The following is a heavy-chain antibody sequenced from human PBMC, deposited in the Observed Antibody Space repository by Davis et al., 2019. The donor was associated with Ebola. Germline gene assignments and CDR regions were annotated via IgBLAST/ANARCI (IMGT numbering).Heavy chain of an antibody. CDR3: ARLRHILVVTDIPSWKFDL. D-gene: IGHD2-21*02. CDR1: GGSISSYY. J-gene: IGHJ2*01. V-gene: IGHV4-59*01. Sequence: PGGSLRLSCTVSGGSISSYYWSWIRQPPGKGLEWIGYIYYSGSTNYNPSLKSRVTISVDTSKNQFSLKLSSVTAADTAVYYCARLRHILVVTDIPSWKFDLWGRGTLVTVSS. CDR2: IYYSGST.